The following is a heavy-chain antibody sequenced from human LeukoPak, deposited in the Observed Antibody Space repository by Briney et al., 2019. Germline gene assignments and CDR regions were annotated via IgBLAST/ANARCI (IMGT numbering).Heavy chain of an antibody. CDR3: ARDLITMVRGVIINNYYYYMDV. Sequence: GGSLRLSCAASGFTFSTYSMNWVRQAPGKGLEWVSSISSSSSYIYYADSVKGRFTISRDNAKNSLYLQMNSLRAEDTAVYYCARDLITMVRGVIINNYYYYMDVWGKGTTVTISS. V-gene: IGHV3-21*01. CDR1: GFTFSTYS. D-gene: IGHD3-10*01. CDR2: ISSSSSYI. J-gene: IGHJ6*03.